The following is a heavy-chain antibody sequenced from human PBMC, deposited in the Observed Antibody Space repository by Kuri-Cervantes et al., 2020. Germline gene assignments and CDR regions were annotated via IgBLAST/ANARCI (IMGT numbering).Heavy chain of an antibody. CDR2: INPNSGGT. V-gene: IGHV1-2*04. J-gene: IGHJ4*02. D-gene: IGHD5-18*01. CDR1: GYTFTGYY. CDR3: AIQTIEDTAMDHFDY. Sequence: ASVKVSCKASGYTFTGYYMHWVRQAPGQGLEWMGWINPNSGGTNYAQKFQGWVTMTRNTSISTAYMELSSLRSEDTAVYYCAIQTIEDTAMDHFDYWGQGTLVTVSS.